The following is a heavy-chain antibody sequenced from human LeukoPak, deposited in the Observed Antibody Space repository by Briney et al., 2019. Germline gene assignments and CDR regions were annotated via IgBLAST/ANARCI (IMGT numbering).Heavy chain of an antibody. CDR1: GGSISSDY. J-gene: IGHJ4*02. D-gene: IGHD6-19*01. V-gene: IGHV4-59*12. CDR2: IYYSGST. Sequence: SETLSLTCTVSGGSISSDYWSWIRQPPGKGLEWIGYIYYSGSTYYNPSLKSRVTISVDTSKNQFSLKLSSVTAADTAVYYCARDDSSGWPDYWGQGTLVTVSS. CDR3: ARDDSSGWPDY.